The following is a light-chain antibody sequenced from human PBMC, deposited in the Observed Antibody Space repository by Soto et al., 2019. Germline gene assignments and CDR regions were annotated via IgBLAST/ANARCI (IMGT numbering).Light chain of an antibody. J-gene: IGKJ1*01. CDR3: QQYGSSPRT. Sequence: TQSPSSLSAYVGDRVTITCRASQSISSYLNWYQQKPGQAPRLLIYGASSRATGIPDRFSGSGSGTDFTLTISRLEPEDFAVYYCQQYGSSPRTFGQGTKVEIK. V-gene: IGKV3-20*01. CDR1: QSISSY. CDR2: GAS.